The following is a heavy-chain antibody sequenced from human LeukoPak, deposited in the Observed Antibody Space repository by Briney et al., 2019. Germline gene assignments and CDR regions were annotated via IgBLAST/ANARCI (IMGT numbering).Heavy chain of an antibody. Sequence: ASVKVSCKASGGTFISYAISWVRQAPGQGLEWMGGIIPIFGTANYAQKFQGRVTITADESTSTAYMELSSLRSEDTAVYYCARGGGRGASSPAYYYYYYMDVWGKGTTVTISS. V-gene: IGHV1-69*13. D-gene: IGHD3-16*01. CDR1: GGTFISYA. J-gene: IGHJ6*03. CDR2: IIPIFGTA. CDR3: ARGGGRGASSPAYYYYYYMDV.